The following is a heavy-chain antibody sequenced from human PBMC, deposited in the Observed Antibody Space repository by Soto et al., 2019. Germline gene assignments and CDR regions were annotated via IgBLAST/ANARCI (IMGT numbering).Heavy chain of an antibody. CDR3: ASELAAISWFDP. J-gene: IGHJ5*02. Sequence: GGSLRLSCAASGFIFRNYSMNWVRQAPGKGLEWVSSISSSSSYIYYADSVKGRFTISRDNAKNSLYLQMNSLRDEDTAVYYCASELAAISWFDPCGEGTLVTVSS. CDR2: ISSSSSYI. D-gene: IGHD1-1*01. CDR1: GFIFRNYS. V-gene: IGHV3-21*01.